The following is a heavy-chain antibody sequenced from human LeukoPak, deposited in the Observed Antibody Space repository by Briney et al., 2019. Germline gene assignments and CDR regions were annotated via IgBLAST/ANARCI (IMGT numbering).Heavy chain of an antibody. CDR2: ISGSGGST. Sequence: PGGSLRLSCAASGFTFSSYAMSWVRQAPGKGLEWVSAISGSGGSTYYADSVKGRFTISRDNSKNTLYLQMNSLRAEDTAVYYCAKDRVRRDTAMVVYDYWGQGTLVTVSS. V-gene: IGHV3-23*01. CDR1: GFTFSSYA. D-gene: IGHD5-18*01. J-gene: IGHJ4*02. CDR3: AKDRVRRDTAMVVYDY.